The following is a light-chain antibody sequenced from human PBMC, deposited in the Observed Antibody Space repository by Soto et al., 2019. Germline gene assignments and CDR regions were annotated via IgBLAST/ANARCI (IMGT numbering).Light chain of an antibody. CDR1: QGIGDD. J-gene: IGKJ1*01. CDR2: AAS. V-gene: IGKV1-17*01. Sequence: DIQMTQSPSSLSASVGDRVIITCRASQGIGDDLGWYQQKPGKAPKRLIYAASSLQSRVPSRFSGSGSGTDFTLTISSLQPDDFASYYCLQHNTFPWTFGPGTKVEV. CDR3: LQHNTFPWT.